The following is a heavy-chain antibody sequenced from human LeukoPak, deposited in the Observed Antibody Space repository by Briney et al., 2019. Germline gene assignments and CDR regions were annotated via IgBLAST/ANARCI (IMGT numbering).Heavy chain of an antibody. J-gene: IGHJ5*02. CDR3: ARGPGRYFDWLLPFDP. CDR2: IYYSGST. Sequence: PSETLSLTCTVSGGSISSYYWSWIRQPPGKGLEWIGYIYYSGSTNYNPSLKSRVTISVDTSKNQFSLKLSSVTAADTAVYYCARGPGRYFDWLLPFDPWGQGTLVTVSS. D-gene: IGHD3-9*01. CDR1: GGSISSYY. V-gene: IGHV4-59*01.